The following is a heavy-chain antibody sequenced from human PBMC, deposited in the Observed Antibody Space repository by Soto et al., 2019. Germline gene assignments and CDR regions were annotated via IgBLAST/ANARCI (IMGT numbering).Heavy chain of an antibody. CDR1: GVTFSSYS. Sequence: EVQLVESGGGLVQPGGSLRLSCAASGVTFSSYSMNWVRQAPGKGLEWVSYISSSSSTIYYADSVKGRFTISRDNAKNSRYLQMSSLRDEDTAVYYCARDGGDAVVTAIHYYYYGMDVWGKGTTVTVSS. CDR3: ARDGGDAVVTAIHYYYYGMDV. V-gene: IGHV3-48*02. D-gene: IGHD2-21*02. CDR2: ISSSSSTI. J-gene: IGHJ6*04.